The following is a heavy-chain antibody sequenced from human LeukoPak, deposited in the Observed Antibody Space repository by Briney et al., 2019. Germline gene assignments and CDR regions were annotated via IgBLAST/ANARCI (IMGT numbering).Heavy chain of an antibody. CDR1: GYTFTGYH. CDR2: INPNSGGT. CDR3: ARDRGSYFSDAFDI. D-gene: IGHD1-26*01. J-gene: IGHJ3*02. V-gene: IGHV1-2*02. Sequence: ASVKVSCKSSGYTFTGYHMHWVRQAPGQGREGMGWINPNSGGTNYAQRFQGRVTMTRDTSISTAYMELRRLTSDDTAVYYCARDRGSYFSDAFDIWGQGTMVTVSS.